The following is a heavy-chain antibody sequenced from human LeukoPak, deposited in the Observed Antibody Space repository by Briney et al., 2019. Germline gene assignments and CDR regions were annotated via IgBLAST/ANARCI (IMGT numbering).Heavy chain of an antibody. CDR1: GGSISSDNYS. CDR2: VYTSGST. CDR3: ARGRLRFINNWFDP. V-gene: IGHV4-61*02. Sequence: SQTLSLTCTVSGGSISSDNYSWSWIRQPAGKGLEWIGRVYTSGSTNYNPSLKSRVTISVDTSKNQFSLKLSSVTAADTAVYYCARGRLRFINNWFDPWGQGTLVTVSS. J-gene: IGHJ5*02. D-gene: IGHD3-3*01.